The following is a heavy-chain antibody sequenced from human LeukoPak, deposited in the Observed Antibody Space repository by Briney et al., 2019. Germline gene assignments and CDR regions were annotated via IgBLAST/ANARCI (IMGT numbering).Heavy chain of an antibody. D-gene: IGHD6-13*01. V-gene: IGHV1-18*01. CDR2: ISAYNGNT. CDR3: ARDVPDSTSWYWGTDS. Sequence: GASVKVSCKASGYTFTSYGVSWVRQAPGQGLEWMGWISAYNGNTNYAQNLQGRITMTTDTSTSTAYMELRTLKSDDTAVYYCARDVPDSTSWYWGTDSWGQGTLVTVSS. CDR1: GYTFTSYG. J-gene: IGHJ4*02.